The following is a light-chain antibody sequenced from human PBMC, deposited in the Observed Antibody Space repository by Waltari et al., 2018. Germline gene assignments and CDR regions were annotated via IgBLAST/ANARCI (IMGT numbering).Light chain of an antibody. J-gene: IGLJ7*01. CDR1: SSNIGAGFD. CDR3: QSYDSRVSGSV. CDR2: GNI. Sequence: QSMLTQPPSVSGAPGQRVTISCTGASSNIGAGFDVHWYQQLPGRVPKVLIYGNINRPSGVPDRVSASKSGTSASLAIKGLQAEDEADYYCQSYDSRVSGSVFGGGTQLTVL. V-gene: IGLV1-40*01.